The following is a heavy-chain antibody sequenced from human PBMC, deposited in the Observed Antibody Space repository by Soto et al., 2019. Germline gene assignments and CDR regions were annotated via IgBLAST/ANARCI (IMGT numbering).Heavy chain of an antibody. Sequence: ASVKVSCKASGYTFTSYYMHWVRQAPGQGLEWMGIINPSGGSTSYAQKFQGRVTISVDTSKNQFSLKLSSVTAADTAVYYCAREDMGRNYYYGMDVWGQGTTVTVSS. CDR1: GYTFTSYY. CDR2: INPSGGST. V-gene: IGHV1-46*01. D-gene: IGHD2-15*01. J-gene: IGHJ6*02. CDR3: AREDMGRNYYYGMDV.